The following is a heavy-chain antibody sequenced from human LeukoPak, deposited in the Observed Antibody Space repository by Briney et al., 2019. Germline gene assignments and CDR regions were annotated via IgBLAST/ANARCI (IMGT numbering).Heavy chain of an antibody. CDR3: ANHRSAFEF. V-gene: IGHV3-23*01. J-gene: IGHJ5*01. CDR1: GLPFSTYG. Sequence: GGSLGLSCAASGLPFSTYGMSWVRQSPGKGLEWVSAISGSATGHITNYADSVKGRFTISRDNDKNTLYLQMNSLRVEDTAVYYCANHRSAFEFWGHGTLVTVSS. CDR2: ISGSATGHIT.